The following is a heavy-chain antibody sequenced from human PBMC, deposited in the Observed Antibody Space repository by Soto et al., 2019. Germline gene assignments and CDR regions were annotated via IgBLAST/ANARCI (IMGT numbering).Heavy chain of an antibody. CDR1: GYSFTSYW. CDR2: IDPSDSYT. D-gene: IGHD1-1*01. V-gene: IGHV5-10-1*01. J-gene: IGHJ6*02. Sequence: PGESLKISCKVSGYSFTSYWISWVRQMPGKGLEWMGRIDPSDSYTNYSPSFQGHVTISADKSISTAYLQWSSLKASDTAMYYCARQWTNWTHYYGMDVWGQGTTVTVSS. CDR3: ARQWTNWTHYYGMDV.